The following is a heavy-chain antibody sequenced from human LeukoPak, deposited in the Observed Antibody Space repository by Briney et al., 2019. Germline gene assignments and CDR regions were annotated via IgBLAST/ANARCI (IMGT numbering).Heavy chain of an antibody. J-gene: IGHJ5*02. CDR2: MNPNSGNT. D-gene: IGHD3-9*01. V-gene: IGHV1-8*01. CDR1: RYTFTSYD. Sequence: GASVKVSCKASRYTFTSYDIFWVRQATGQGLEWMGWMNPNSGNTGYAQKFQGRVTMTRNTSISTAYTELSSLRSEDTATYYCARVDLYYDILTGSAWFDPWGQGTLVTVSS. CDR3: ARVDLYYDILTGSAWFDP.